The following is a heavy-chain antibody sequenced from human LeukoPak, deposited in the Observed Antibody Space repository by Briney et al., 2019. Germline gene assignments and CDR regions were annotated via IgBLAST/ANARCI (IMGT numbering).Heavy chain of an antibody. D-gene: IGHD5-18*01. CDR2: ISSSGSTI. CDR3: ANPRYSYGSDAFDI. CDR1: GFTFSDYY. V-gene: IGHV3-11*04. J-gene: IGHJ3*02. Sequence: GGSLRLSCAASGFTFSDYYMSWIRQAPGKGLEWVSYISSSGSTIYYADSVKGLFTISRDNAKNSLYLQMNSLRAEDTAVYYCANPRYSYGSDAFDIWGQGTMVTVSS.